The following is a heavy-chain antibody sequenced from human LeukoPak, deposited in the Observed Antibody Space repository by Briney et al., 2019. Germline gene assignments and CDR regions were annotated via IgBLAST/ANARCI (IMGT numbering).Heavy chain of an antibody. D-gene: IGHD6-19*01. V-gene: IGHV1-2*04. CDR2: INPNSGGT. J-gene: IGHJ6*02. CDR3: ARDSGSYSSGWYAPANYYYGMDV. Sequence: GASVKVSCKASGYTFTGYHMHWVRQAPGQGLEWMGWINPNSGGTNYAQKFQGWVTMTRDTSISTAYMELSRLRSDDTAVYYCARDSGSYSSGWYAPANYYYGMDVWGQGTTVTVSS. CDR1: GYTFTGYH.